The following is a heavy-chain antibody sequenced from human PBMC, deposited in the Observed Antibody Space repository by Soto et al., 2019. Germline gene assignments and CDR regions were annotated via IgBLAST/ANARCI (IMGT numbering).Heavy chain of an antibody. Sequence: EAQLVESGGGLVQPGGSLRLSCGASGITFSRCLMSWVRQAPGKGLEWVASISQDGTDTDYVDCVKGRLVISRDNPKNSLYLQMNTLRADDTAVYYCARDPLSYGDYAQTYWYFDLWGRGTRVTVSS. D-gene: IGHD4-17*01. CDR2: ISQDGTDT. J-gene: IGHJ2*01. V-gene: IGHV3-7*01. CDR3: ARDPLSYGDYAQTYWYFDL. CDR1: GITFSRCL.